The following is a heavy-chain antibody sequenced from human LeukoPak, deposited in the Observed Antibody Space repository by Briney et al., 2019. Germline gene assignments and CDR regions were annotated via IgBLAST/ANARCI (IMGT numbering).Heavy chain of an antibody. CDR1: GGTFSSYA. Sequence: ASVKVSCKASGGTFSSYAISWVRQAPGQGLEWMGGIIPIFGTANYAQKFQGRVTITADESTSTAYMELSSLRSEDTAVYYCARVIVTYYDSSGYPPTYFDYWGQGTLVTVSS. V-gene: IGHV1-69*13. CDR2: IIPIFGTA. CDR3: ARVIVTYYDSSGYPPTYFDY. J-gene: IGHJ4*02. D-gene: IGHD3-22*01.